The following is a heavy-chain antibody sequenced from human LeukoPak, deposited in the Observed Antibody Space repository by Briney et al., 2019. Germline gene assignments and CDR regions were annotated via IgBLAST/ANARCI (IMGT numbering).Heavy chain of an antibody. CDR2: IYPGDSDT. D-gene: IGHD6-13*01. V-gene: IGHV5-51*01. CDR3: ARQGHSGSYWGATPENYFDY. Sequence: GESLKISCKVSGYSFTSYWIGWVRQMPGKGLEWMGSIYPGDSDTRYSPAFQGQVTMSADKSIITAYLQWSSLKASDTAMYYCARQGHSGSYWGATPENYFDYWGQGTLVTVSS. CDR1: GYSFTSYW. J-gene: IGHJ4*02.